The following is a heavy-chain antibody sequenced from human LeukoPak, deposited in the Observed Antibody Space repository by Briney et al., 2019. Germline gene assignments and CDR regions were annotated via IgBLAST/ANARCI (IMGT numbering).Heavy chain of an antibody. CDR1: GYTFTSYG. Sequence: ASVKVSCKASGYTFTSYGISWVRQAPGQGLEWMGWISAYNGNTNYAQKLQGRVTMATDTSTSTAYMELRSLRSDDTAVYYCAREPGYSYGYGWFDPWGQGTLVTVSS. J-gene: IGHJ5*02. CDR2: ISAYNGNT. CDR3: AREPGYSYGYGWFDP. V-gene: IGHV1-18*01. D-gene: IGHD5-18*01.